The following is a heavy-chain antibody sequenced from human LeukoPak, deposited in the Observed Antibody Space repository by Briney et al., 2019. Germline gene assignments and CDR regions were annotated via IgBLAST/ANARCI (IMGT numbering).Heavy chain of an antibody. J-gene: IGHJ4*02. CDR2: IYSTGST. Sequence: SETLSLTCTVSGGSISSGGYYWSWIRQPAGKGLEYIGRIYSTGSTNYNPSLRSRVTISVDTSKNHFSLKLSSVTAADTAVYYCARDQTYSGSGIYTYFDYWGQGIPVTVST. CDR3: ARDQTYSGSGIYTYFDY. D-gene: IGHD3-10*01. CDR1: GGSISSGGYY. V-gene: IGHV4-61*02.